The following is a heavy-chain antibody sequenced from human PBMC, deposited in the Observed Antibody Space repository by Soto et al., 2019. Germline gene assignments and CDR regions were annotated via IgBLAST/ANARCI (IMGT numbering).Heavy chain of an antibody. V-gene: IGHV3-30*18. D-gene: IGHD1-7*01. J-gene: IGHJ5*02. CDR1: GFTFSSYG. CDR2: ISYEGSNK. Sequence: PGGSLRLSCAASGFTFSSYGMHWVRQAPGKGLEWVAVISYEGSNKYYADSVKGRFTISRDNSKNTLYLQMNSLRAEDTAVYYCAKENSRNWFDPWGQGTLVTVSS. CDR3: AKENSRNWFDP.